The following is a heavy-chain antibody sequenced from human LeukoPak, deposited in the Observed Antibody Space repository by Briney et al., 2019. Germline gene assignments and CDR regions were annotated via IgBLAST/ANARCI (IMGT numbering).Heavy chain of an antibody. CDR1: GGTFSSYA. CDR3: AREDYGGSTIDY. CDR2: IIPIFGTA. Sequence: ASVKVSCKASGGTFSSYAISWVRQAPGQGLEWMGGIIPIFGTANYAQKFQGRVTITADESTSTAYMELSRLRSDDTAVYYCAREDYGGSTIDYWGQGTLVTVSS. J-gene: IGHJ4*02. D-gene: IGHD4-23*01. V-gene: IGHV1-69*13.